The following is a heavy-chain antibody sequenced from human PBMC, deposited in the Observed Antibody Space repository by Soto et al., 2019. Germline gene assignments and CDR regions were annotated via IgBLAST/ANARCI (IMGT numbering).Heavy chain of an antibody. CDR3: ARSVTTVTTVVY. Sequence: ASVKVSRKASGCTFTSYGISWVRQAPGQGLEWMGWISAYNGNTNYAQKLQGRVTMTTDTSTSTAYMELRSLRSDDTAVYYCARSVTTVTTVVYWGQGTLVTVSS. V-gene: IGHV1-18*01. D-gene: IGHD4-17*01. CDR1: GCTFTSYG. CDR2: ISAYNGNT. J-gene: IGHJ4*02.